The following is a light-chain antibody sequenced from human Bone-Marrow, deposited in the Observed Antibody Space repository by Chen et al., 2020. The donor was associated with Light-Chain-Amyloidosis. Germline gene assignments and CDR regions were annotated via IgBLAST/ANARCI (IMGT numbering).Light chain of an antibody. CDR1: DLPTKY. Sequence: SYELTQPPSVSVSPGQTARITCSGDDLPTKYAYWYQQKPGQAPVLVVHRDTERPSGISERFSGSSSGTTAKLTISGVQAEDEADYHCQSADSSGTYEVIFGGETKLTVL. CDR3: QSADSSGTYEVI. CDR2: RDT. J-gene: IGLJ2*01. V-gene: IGLV3-25*03.